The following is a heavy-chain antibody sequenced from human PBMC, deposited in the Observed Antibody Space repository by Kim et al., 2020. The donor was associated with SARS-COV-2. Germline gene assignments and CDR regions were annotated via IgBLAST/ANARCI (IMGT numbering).Heavy chain of an antibody. V-gene: IGHV5-10-1*01. CDR1: GYSFTTYW. D-gene: IGHD3-9*01. Sequence: GESLKISCKASGYSFTTYWISWVRQMPGKGLEWMGRIDSSDSYTNYSPSFQGHVTVSADKSISTAYLQWSSLKASDPAMYYCAREKYHILTGYYSGFDYWGQGTLVTVSS. CDR3: AREKYHILTGYYSGFDY. CDR2: IDSSDSYT. J-gene: IGHJ4*02.